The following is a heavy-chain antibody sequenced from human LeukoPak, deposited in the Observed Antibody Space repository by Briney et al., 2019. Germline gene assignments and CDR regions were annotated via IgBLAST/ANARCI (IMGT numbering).Heavy chain of an antibody. D-gene: IGHD5-12*01. CDR1: GGPISSGSYY. CDR2: IYTSGST. Sequence: SQTLSLTCTVSGGPISSGSYYWSWIRQPAGRGLEWIVRIYTSGSTNYNPSLKSRVTISVDTSKNQFSLKLSSVTAADTAVYYCARTKTQRGYSGYDSDYWGQGTLVTVSS. CDR3: ARTKTQRGYSGYDSDY. V-gene: IGHV4-61*02. J-gene: IGHJ4*02.